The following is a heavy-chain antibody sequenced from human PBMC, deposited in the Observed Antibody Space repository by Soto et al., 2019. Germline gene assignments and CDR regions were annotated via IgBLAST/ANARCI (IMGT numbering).Heavy chain of an antibody. J-gene: IGHJ5*02. CDR1: GGSFSGYY. D-gene: IGHD2-15*01. CDR2: INHSGST. CDR3: GRGLGYCSGGSCPEGYNLFDP. V-gene: IGHV4-34*01. Sequence: SETLSLTCAVYGGSFSGYYWSWIRQPPGKGLEWIGEINHSGSTNYNPSLKSRVTISVDTSKNQFSLKLSSVTAADTAVYYCGRGLGYCSGGSCPEGYNLFDPWGQGTLVTVSS.